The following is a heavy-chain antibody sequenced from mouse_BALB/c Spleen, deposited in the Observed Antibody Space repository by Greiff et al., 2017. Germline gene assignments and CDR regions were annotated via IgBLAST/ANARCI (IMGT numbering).Heavy chain of an antibody. CDR2: ISYSGST. Sequence: EVKVEESGPSLVKPSQTLSLTCSVTGDSITSGYWNWIRKFPGNKLEYMGYISYSGSTYYNPSLKSRISITRDTSKNQYYLQLNSVTTEDTATYYCARTTYYRYDGHYAMDYWGQGTSVTVSS. CDR3: ARTTYYRYDGHYAMDY. V-gene: IGHV3-8*02. D-gene: IGHD2-14*01. CDR1: GDSITSGY. J-gene: IGHJ4*01.